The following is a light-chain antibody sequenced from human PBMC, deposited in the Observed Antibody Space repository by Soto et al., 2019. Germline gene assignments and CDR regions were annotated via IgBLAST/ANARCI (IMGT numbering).Light chain of an antibody. CDR2: AAS. V-gene: IGKV1-39*01. Sequence: DIQMTQSPSSLSASVGDRVTITCRASQSISNYLNWYQQKPGKAPKVLIYAASRLQSGVPSRFSGSGSGTDFTLIISSLQPEDFATYYCQQSYSTPMWTFGQGTKGEIK. CDR1: QSISNY. CDR3: QQSYSTPMWT. J-gene: IGKJ1*01.